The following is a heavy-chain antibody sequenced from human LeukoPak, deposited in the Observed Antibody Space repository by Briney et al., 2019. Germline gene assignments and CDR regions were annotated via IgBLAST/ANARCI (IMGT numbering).Heavy chain of an antibody. Sequence: PSETLSLTCTVSGGSISSYYWSWIRQPPGKGLEWIGYIYHSGSTNYNPSLKSRVTISVDTSKNQFSLKLSSVTAADTAVYYCARGRGPLDYWGQGTLVTVSS. CDR2: IYHSGST. CDR1: GGSISSYY. CDR3: ARGRGPLDY. D-gene: IGHD2-15*01. V-gene: IGHV4-59*01. J-gene: IGHJ4*02.